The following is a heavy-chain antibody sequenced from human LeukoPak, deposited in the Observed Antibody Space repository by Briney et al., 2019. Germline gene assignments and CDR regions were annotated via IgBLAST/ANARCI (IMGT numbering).Heavy chain of an antibody. V-gene: IGHV1-8*01. Sequence: GASVKVSCKASGYTFTSHDINWVRQATGQGLEWMGWMNPNSGNTGYAQKFQGRVTMTRNTSISTAYMELSSLRSEDTAVYYCARGQLLWFGELLPMHYYYYGMDVWGQGTTVTVSS. CDR2: MNPNSGNT. CDR3: ARGQLLWFGELLPMHYYYYGMDV. J-gene: IGHJ6*02. D-gene: IGHD3-10*01. CDR1: GYTFTSHD.